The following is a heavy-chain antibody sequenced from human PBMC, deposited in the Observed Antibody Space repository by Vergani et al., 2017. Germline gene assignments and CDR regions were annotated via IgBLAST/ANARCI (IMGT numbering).Heavy chain of an antibody. J-gene: IGHJ6*02. Sequence: QVTLKESGPVLVKPTETLTLTCTVSGFSLSNARMGVSWIRQPPGKALEWLAHIFSNDEKSYSTSLKSRLTISKDTSKSQVVLTMTNMDPVDTATYYCARIILTRVEPYYYYGMDVWGQGTTVTVSS. CDR1: GFSLSNARMG. D-gene: IGHD2-2*01. CDR3: ARIILTRVEPYYYYGMDV. V-gene: IGHV2-26*01. CDR2: IFSNDEK.